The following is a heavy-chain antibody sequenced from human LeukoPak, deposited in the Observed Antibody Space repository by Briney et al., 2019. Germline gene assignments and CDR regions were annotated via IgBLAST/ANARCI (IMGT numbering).Heavy chain of an antibody. D-gene: IGHD5-18*01. J-gene: IGHJ5*02. Sequence: SETLSLTCAVYGGSFSGYYWSWIRQPPGKGLEWIGEINHSGSTNYNPSLKSRVTISVDTSKNQFSLKLSSVTAADTAVYYCARVGRRGYRVNNWFDPWGQGTLVTVTS. CDR3: ARVGRRGYRVNNWFDP. CDR2: INHSGST. V-gene: IGHV4-34*01. CDR1: GGSFSGYY.